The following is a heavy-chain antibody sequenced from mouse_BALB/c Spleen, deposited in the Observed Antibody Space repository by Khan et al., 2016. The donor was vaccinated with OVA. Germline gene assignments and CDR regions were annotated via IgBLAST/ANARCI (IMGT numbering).Heavy chain of an antibody. Sequence: EVQLQESGPGLVKPSQSLSLTCTVTGYSITSGYGWNWIRQFPGNKLEWMGYISYSGSTNYNPYLKSRITITRDTSKNQFFLQLNSVTTEDTATYYFARTARIKYWGQGTTLTVSS. D-gene: IGHD1-2*01. V-gene: IGHV3-2*02. CDR3: ARTARIKY. CDR1: GYSITSGYG. CDR2: ISYSGST. J-gene: IGHJ2*01.